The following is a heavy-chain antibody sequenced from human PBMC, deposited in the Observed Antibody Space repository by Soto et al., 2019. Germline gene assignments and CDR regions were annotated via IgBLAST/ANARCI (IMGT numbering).Heavy chain of an antibody. J-gene: IGHJ3*02. D-gene: IGHD2-15*01. CDR1: GFIFGNYM. CDR2: IRDGGEST. Sequence: EVQLLESGGGLVQPGESLRLSCAVSGFIFGNYMMTWVRQAPGKGLEWVSTIRDGGESTYYADSVKGRFTISRDNYKNTLFLQMDSLGVEDTAVYYCAPHVHCSGGSCHYDAFDIRGQGTMVTVSS. V-gene: IGHV3-23*01. CDR3: APHVHCSGGSCHYDAFDI.